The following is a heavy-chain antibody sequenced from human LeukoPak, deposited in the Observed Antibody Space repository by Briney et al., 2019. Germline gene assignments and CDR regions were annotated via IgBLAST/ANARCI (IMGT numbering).Heavy chain of an antibody. CDR3: ARPYSYAPDDAFDI. CDR1: GYSFTSYW. V-gene: IGHV5-51*01. CDR2: IYPGDSDT. J-gene: IGHJ3*02. D-gene: IGHD5-18*01. Sequence: KHGESLKISCKGSGYSFTSYWIGWVRQMPGKGLEWMGIIYPGDSDTRYSPSLQGQVTISADKSISPAYLQWSSLKASDTAMYYCARPYSYAPDDAFDIWGQGTMVTVSS.